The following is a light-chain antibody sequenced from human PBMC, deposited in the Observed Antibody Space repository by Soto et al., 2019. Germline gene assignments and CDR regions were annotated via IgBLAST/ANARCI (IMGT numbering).Light chain of an antibody. CDR1: SRDGGSYNY. CDR2: EDS. J-gene: IGLJ3*02. CDR3: SSYTSISTRV. Sequence: QSALTQPASVSGSPGQSITISCTGTSRDGGSYNYVSWYHQHPGKDPKIMIYEDSNRTTGVSNRFSGSKSGNTASLTLSGLQDADEANDYCSSYTSISTRVFGGGTQLTVL. V-gene: IGLV2-14*01.